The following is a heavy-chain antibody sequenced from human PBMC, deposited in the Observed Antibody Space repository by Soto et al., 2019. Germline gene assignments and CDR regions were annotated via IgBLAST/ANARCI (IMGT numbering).Heavy chain of an antibody. CDR2: MNPDSGDT. D-gene: IGHD7-27*01. CDR1: GYTFSNYD. CDR3: ARSRGGTGVHFDF. V-gene: IGHV1-8*01. Sequence: ASVKISCKASGYTFSNYDINWVRQATGQGPEWMGWMNPDSGDTGYVPTFQGRVTMTRSTSISTAYLELSDLRSEDTAVYYCARSRGGTGVHFDFWGQGTQVTVS. J-gene: IGHJ4*02.